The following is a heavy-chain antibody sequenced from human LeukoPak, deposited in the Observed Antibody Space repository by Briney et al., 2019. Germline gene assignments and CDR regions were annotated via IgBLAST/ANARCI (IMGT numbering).Heavy chain of an antibody. D-gene: IGHD3-10*01. V-gene: IGHV4-59*01. CDR1: GGSISSYY. Sequence: SETLSLTCTVSGGSISSYYWSWIRQPPGKGLEWIGYIYYSGSTNYNPSLKSRVTISVDTSKNQFSLKLSSVTAADTAVYYCARDTMVRGVDYWGQGTLVTVSS. CDR2: IYYSGST. J-gene: IGHJ4*02. CDR3: ARDTMVRGVDY.